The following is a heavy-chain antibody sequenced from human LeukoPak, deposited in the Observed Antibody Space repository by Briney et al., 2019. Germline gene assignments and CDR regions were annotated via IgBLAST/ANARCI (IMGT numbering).Heavy chain of an antibody. J-gene: IGHJ4*02. V-gene: IGHV4-39*07. D-gene: IGHD2-2*01. CDR2: IYYSGST. CDR1: GGSISSYY. CDR3: ARDGGYCSSTSCYEEGLIGY. Sequence: SETLSLTCTVSGGSISSYYWGWIRQPPGKGLEWIGSIYYSGSTYYNPSLKSRVTISVDTSKNQFSLKLSSVTAADTAVYYCARDGGYCSSTSCYEEGLIGYWGQGTLVTVSS.